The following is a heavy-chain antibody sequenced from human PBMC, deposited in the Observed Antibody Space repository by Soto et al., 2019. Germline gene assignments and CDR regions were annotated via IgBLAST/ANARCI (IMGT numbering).Heavy chain of an antibody. D-gene: IGHD6-13*01. CDR2: ISGSGDST. J-gene: IGHJ4*02. V-gene: IGHV3-23*01. CDR1: GFPFCSHA. CDR3: ARRGPGTYFDY. Sequence: GGSLRLSCAASGFPFCSHAINWGRQAPGKGLEWVSVISGSGDSTYYADSVKGRFTISRDNSKNTLYLQMNSLRTEDTAVYYCARRGPGTYFDYWGQGTLVTVSS.